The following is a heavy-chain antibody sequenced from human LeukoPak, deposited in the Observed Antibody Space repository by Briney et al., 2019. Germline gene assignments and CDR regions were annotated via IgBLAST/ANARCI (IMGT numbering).Heavy chain of an antibody. D-gene: IGHD3-22*01. V-gene: IGHV3-23*01. CDR2: ISGSGGST. J-gene: IGHJ4*02. Sequence: GGSLRLXCAASGFTFSSYAMSWVRQAPGKELEWVSGISGSGGSTYYADSVKGQFTISRDNSKNTLYLQMNNLRAEDTALYYCAKGRYDSSGPANTFDYWGQGTLVTVSS. CDR1: GFTFSSYA. CDR3: AKGRYDSSGPANTFDY.